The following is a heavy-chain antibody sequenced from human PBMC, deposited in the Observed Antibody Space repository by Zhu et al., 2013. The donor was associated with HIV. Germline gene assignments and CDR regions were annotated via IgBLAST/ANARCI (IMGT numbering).Heavy chain of an antibody. J-gene: IGHJ6*02. Sequence: QVQLVQSGAEVKKPGSSVKVSCKASGGTFSSYAISWVRQAPGQGLEWMGGIIPIFGTANYAQKFQGRVTITADESTSTAYMELSSLRSEDTAVYYCARPLRPIYYYDSSDYAGMDVWGQGTTVTVSS. V-gene: IGHV1-69*01. CDR1: GGTFSSYA. CDR3: ARPLRPIYYYDSSDYAGMDV. D-gene: IGHD3-22*01. CDR2: IIPIFGTA.